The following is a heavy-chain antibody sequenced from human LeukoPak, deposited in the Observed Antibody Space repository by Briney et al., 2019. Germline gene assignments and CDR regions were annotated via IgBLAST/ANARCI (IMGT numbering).Heavy chain of an antibody. CDR2: INPNSGGT. J-gene: IGHJ1*01. CDR3: ARAHYDSSDFEYFQH. D-gene: IGHD3-22*01. CDR1: GYTFTDYY. V-gene: IGHV1-2*02. Sequence: ASVKVTCKAAGYTFTDYYMHWVRQAPGQGLEWMGWINPNSGGTNSAQKFQGRVTMTSDTSISTAYMELSRLRSDDTDVFFCARAHYDSSDFEYFQHWGQGTLVTVSS.